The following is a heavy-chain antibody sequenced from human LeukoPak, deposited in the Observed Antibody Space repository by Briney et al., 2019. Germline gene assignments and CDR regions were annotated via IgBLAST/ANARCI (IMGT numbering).Heavy chain of an antibody. Sequence: GSLRLSCAASGFTFSSYAMSWVRQAPGKGLEWVSAISGSGGSTYYADSVKGRFTISRDNSKNTLYLQMNSLRAEDTAVYYCAKDEEIQHYDFWSGHGPFDYWGQGTLVTVSS. J-gene: IGHJ4*02. CDR2: ISGSGGST. V-gene: IGHV3-23*01. CDR1: GFTFSSYA. D-gene: IGHD3-3*01. CDR3: AKDEEIQHYDFWSGHGPFDY.